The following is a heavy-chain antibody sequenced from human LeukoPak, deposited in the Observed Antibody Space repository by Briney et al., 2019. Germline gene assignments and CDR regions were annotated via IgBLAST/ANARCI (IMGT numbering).Heavy chain of an antibody. Sequence: SETLSLTCAVSGGSISNSNWWSWVRQPPGKGLEYIGEIYHSGSTNYNPSLKSRVTISVDKSKNQFSLKLSSVTAADTAVYYCARTTMVRGTYYMDVWGKGTTVTISS. D-gene: IGHD3-10*01. J-gene: IGHJ6*03. CDR2: IYHSGST. V-gene: IGHV4-4*02. CDR3: ARTTMVRGTYYMDV. CDR1: GGSISNSNW.